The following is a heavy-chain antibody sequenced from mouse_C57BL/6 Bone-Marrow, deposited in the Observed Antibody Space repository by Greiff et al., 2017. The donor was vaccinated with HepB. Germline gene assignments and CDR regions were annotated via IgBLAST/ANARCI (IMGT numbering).Heavy chain of an antibody. V-gene: IGHV5-9-1*02. D-gene: IGHD1-1*02. CDR1: GFTFSSYA. Sequence: EVKVEESGEGLVKPGGSLKLSCAASGFTFSSYAMSWVRQTPEKRLEWVAYISSGGDYIYYADTVKGRFTISRDNARNTLYLQMSSLKSEDTAMYYCTRGDYARAWFAYWGQGTLVTVSA. CDR2: ISSGGDYI. CDR3: TRGDYARAWFAY. J-gene: IGHJ3*01.